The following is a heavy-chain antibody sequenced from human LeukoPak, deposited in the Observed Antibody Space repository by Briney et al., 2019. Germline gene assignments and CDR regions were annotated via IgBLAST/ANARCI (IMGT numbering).Heavy chain of an antibody. CDR2: IYYSGST. CDR1: GGSISSGSYY. J-gene: IGHJ4*02. V-gene: IGHV4-61*01. D-gene: IGHD1-14*01. Sequence: PSQTLSLTCTVSGGSISSGSYYWSWIRQPPGKGLEWIGYIYYSGSTNYNPSLKSRVTISVDTSKNQFSLKLSSVTAADTAVYYCARHRRDRAQDYWGQGTLVTVSS. CDR3: ARHRRDRAQDY.